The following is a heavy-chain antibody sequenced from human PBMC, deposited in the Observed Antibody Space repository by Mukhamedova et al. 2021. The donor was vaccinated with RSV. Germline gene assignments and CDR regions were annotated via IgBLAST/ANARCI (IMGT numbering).Heavy chain of an antibody. CDR3: ARTQSYKNSDSFYSPGFDF. CDR2: IYQNGRT. Sequence: GLEWIGYIYQNGRTYYNSSLRRRVTISVDGPKNEFSLNLVSVTAADTAIYYCARTQSYKNSDSFYSPGFDFWGQGILVTVS. V-gene: IGHV4-30-2*01. J-gene: IGHJ4*02. D-gene: IGHD2-21*01.